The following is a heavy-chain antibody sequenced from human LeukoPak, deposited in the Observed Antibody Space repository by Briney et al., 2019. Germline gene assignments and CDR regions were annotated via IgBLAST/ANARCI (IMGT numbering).Heavy chain of an antibody. D-gene: IGHD2/OR15-2a*01. CDR3: ARSLNDYCLFDY. CDR1: GFTFSSYG. V-gene: IGHV3-33*01. CDR2: IWYDGSNK. Sequence: GGSLRLSCAASGFTFSSYGMHWVRQAPGKGLEWVAVIWYDGSNKYYADSVKGRFTISRDNSKNTLYLQMNSLRAEDTAVYYCARSLNDYCLFDYWGQGTLVTVSS. J-gene: IGHJ4*02.